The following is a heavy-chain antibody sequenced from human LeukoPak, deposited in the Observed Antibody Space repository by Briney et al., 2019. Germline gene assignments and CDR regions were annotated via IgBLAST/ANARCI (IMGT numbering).Heavy chain of an antibody. CDR1: GGSISSGGYY. CDR3: ARVNYGSATKEDY. J-gene: IGHJ4*02. CDR2: IYYSGSA. V-gene: IGHV4-31*03. Sequence: SETLSLTCTVSGGSISSGGYYWSWIRQHPGNGLEWIGYIYYSGSAYYNPSLKSRVTISVDTSENQFSLKLSSVTAADTAVYYCARVNYGSATKEDYWGQGNLVTVSS. D-gene: IGHD3-10*01.